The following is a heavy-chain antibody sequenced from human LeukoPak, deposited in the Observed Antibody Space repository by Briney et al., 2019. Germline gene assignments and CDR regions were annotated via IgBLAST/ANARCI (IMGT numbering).Heavy chain of an antibody. D-gene: IGHD3-3*01. CDR2: IYPSGNT. Sequence: SETLSLTCAVSGGSMRTGLYYWNWIRQPAGKGLEWIGRIYPSGNTNYNPSLESRVTISVDTAKNQFSLKLISVTAADTALYYCARGQYDFWSGYDVNWFDPWGQGTLVTVSS. CDR1: GGSMRTGLYY. V-gene: IGHV4-61*02. J-gene: IGHJ5*02. CDR3: ARGQYDFWSGYDVNWFDP.